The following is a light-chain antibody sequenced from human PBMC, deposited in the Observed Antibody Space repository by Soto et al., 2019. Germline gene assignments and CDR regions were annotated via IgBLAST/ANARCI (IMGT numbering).Light chain of an antibody. V-gene: IGLV2-11*01. CDR1: SSDVGGYQY. Sequence: QSVLTQPRSVSGSPGQSVTISCTGTSSDVGGYQYVSWYQQHPGKAPKLMIYDVTKRPSGVPDRFSGSKSGYTASLTISGLQADDEADYYCCSYAGTYTYVFGTGTKVTVL. CDR2: DVT. CDR3: CSYAGTYTYV. J-gene: IGLJ1*01.